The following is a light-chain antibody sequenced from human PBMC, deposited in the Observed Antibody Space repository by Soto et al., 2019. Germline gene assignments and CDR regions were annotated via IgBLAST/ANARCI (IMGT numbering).Light chain of an antibody. J-gene: IGLJ3*02. CDR2: TNN. Sequence: QSVLTQPPSASGTPEQRVSISCSGSSTNIGRNSISWYQNLPGTAPKLLIYTNNQRPSGVPARFSGSKSGTSASLAISGLQSEDEADYYCAAWDDSLSGWVFGGGTKVTVL. CDR3: AAWDDSLSGWV. V-gene: IGLV1-44*01. CDR1: STNIGRNS.